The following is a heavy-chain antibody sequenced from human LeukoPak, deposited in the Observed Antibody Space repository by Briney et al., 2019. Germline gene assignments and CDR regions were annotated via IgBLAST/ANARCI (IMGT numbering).Heavy chain of an antibody. Sequence: SKTLSLTCTVSGGSISSSSYYWGWIRQPPGKGLEWIGSIYYSGSTYYNPSLKSRVTISVDTSKNQFSLKLSSVTAADTAVYYCARRNRLDAFDIWGQGTMVTVSS. CDR3: ARRNRLDAFDI. CDR2: IYYSGST. CDR1: GGSISSSSYY. V-gene: IGHV4-39*01. D-gene: IGHD1-14*01. J-gene: IGHJ3*02.